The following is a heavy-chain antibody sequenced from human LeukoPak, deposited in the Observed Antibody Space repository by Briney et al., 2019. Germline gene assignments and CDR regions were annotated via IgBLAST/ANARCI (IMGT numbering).Heavy chain of an antibody. D-gene: IGHD3-10*01. J-gene: IGHJ3*02. V-gene: IGHV4-34*01. CDR3: ARGRGGFTMVRGVMGPFAFDI. CDR1: GGSFSGYY. CDR2: INHSGST. Sequence: SETLSLTCAVYGGSFSGYYWSWIRQPPGKGLEWIGEINHSGSTTYNPSLKSRVTISVDTSKNQFSLKLSSVTAADTAVYYCARGRGGFTMVRGVMGPFAFDIWGQGTMVTVSS.